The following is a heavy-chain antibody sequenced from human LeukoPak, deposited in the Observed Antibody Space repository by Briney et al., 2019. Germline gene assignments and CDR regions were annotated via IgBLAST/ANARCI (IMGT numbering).Heavy chain of an antibody. Sequence: GGSLRLSCAASGFTFSSYAMSWVRQAPGKGLEWVSTVSGSGGSTSYAASVKGRFTISRDNSKNTLYLQMNSLRAEDTAVYYCAKDIKTVLPAAQDYWGQGTLVTVSS. CDR2: VSGSGGST. CDR1: GFTFSSYA. D-gene: IGHD2-2*01. J-gene: IGHJ4*02. V-gene: IGHV3-23*01. CDR3: AKDIKTVLPAAQDY.